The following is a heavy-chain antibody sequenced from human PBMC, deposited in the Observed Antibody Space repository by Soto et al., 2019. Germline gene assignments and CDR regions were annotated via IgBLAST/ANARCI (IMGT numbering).Heavy chain of an antibody. V-gene: IGHV3-73*01. CDR2: IRSKANSYAT. CDR3: LAYYYDSSGSEGAFDI. J-gene: IGHJ3*02. D-gene: IGHD3-22*01. Sequence: GGSLRLSCAASGFTFSGSAMHWVRQASGKGLEWVGRIRSKANSYATAYAASVKGRFTISRDDSKNTAYLQMNSLKTEDTAVYYCLAYYYDSSGSEGAFDIWGQGTMVTVSS. CDR1: GFTFSGSA.